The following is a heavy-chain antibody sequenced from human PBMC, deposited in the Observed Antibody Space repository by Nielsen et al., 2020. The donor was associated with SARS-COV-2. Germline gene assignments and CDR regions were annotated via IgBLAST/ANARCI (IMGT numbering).Heavy chain of an antibody. CDR2: INPNGGSA. V-gene: IGHV1-46*01. CDR3: ARVEGEGDLYYYYGMDV. Sequence: ASVKVSCKTSGYTFTSYYLHWVRQAPGQGLEWMGMINPNGGSASHAQKFQGRGTITRDTSTNTLYMQLSSLKSGDTAVYYCARVEGEGDLYYYYGMDVWGQGTTVTVSS. CDR1: GYTFTSYY. D-gene: IGHD3-16*01. J-gene: IGHJ6*02.